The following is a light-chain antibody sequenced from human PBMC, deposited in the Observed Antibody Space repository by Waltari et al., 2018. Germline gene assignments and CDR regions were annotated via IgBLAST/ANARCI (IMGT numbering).Light chain of an antibody. CDR1: RSDVGGYTF. Sequence: QSALTQPASVSGSPGQSITISCTGTRSDVGGYTFLSWYQQHPGKVPKLIIYDVTNRPSGVSNRFSGSKSGNTASLTISGLQAEDEADYYCSSYTTSSTYVFGTGTKVTVL. J-gene: IGLJ1*01. CDR3: SSYTTSSTYV. CDR2: DVT. V-gene: IGLV2-14*03.